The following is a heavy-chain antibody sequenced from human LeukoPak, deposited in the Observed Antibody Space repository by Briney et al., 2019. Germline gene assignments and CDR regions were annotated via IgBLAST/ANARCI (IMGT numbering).Heavy chain of an antibody. CDR2: ISGSDGST. D-gene: IGHD6-19*01. J-gene: IGHJ4*02. Sequence: PGGSLRLSCAASGFTFSSYAMSWVRQAPGKGLEWVSSISGSDGSTYYADSVKGRFTISRDNAKNTLYLQMNSLRAEDTAVYYCARDRYSSAWYEEWGQGTLVTVSS. CDR1: GFTFSSYA. V-gene: IGHV3-23*01. CDR3: ARDRYSSAWYEE.